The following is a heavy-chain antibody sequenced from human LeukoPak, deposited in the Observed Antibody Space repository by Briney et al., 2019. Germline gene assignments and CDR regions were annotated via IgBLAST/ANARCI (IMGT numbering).Heavy chain of an antibody. CDR3: ARGMVRGVPDY. V-gene: IGHV4-31*03. Sequence: PSQTLSLTCTVSGGSISSGGYYWSWIRQHSGKGLEWIGYIYYSGSTYYNPSLKSRVTISVDTSKNQFSLKLSSVTAADTAVYYCARGMVRGVPDYWGQGTLVTVSS. D-gene: IGHD3-10*01. CDR1: GGSISSGGYY. CDR2: IYYSGST. J-gene: IGHJ4*02.